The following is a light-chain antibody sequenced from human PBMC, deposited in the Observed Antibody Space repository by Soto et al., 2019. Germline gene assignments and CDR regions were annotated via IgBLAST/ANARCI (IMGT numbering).Light chain of an antibody. J-gene: IGKJ2*01. CDR3: MQATQFPYT. CDR2: EMS. Sequence: IVMTQTPLASPVTLGQPASISCRSSQSLVHNNGNTYLRWLHQRPGQPPRLLIYEMSNRFSGVPDRFSGSGAGADFTLRISRVAAEDVGVYYCMQATQFPYTFGQGTKLEIK. CDR1: QSLVHNNGNTY. V-gene: IGKV2-24*01.